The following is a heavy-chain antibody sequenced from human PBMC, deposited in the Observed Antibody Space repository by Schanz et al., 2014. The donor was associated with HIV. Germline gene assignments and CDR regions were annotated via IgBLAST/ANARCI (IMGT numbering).Heavy chain of an antibody. V-gene: IGHV1-8*02. CDR1: GGTFSDYA. J-gene: IGHJ3*01. CDR3: ARGGYYRGVGDYYVTTFDY. D-gene: IGHD2-21*01. Sequence: QVQLVQSGAGVKKPGSSVKVSCKASGGTFSDYAISWVRQATGQGLEWLGWMNPGSGNTGYAWKFQGRVTMTRDTSIRTAYMELSSLRSDDTAVYYCARGGYYRGVGDYYVTTFDYWGRGTKVTVSS. CDR2: MNPGSGNT.